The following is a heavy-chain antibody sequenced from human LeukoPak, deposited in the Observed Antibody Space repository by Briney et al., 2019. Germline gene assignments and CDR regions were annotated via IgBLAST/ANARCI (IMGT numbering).Heavy chain of an antibody. Sequence: PGGSLRLSCIASGLTFHRAGMHWVRQAPGKGLEWVAFIWSDGSSQHYVDSVKGRFTISRDDSKNTVYLQMNSLRPDDTAVYYCAKDKGNRWFDYWGQGSLVTVSS. V-gene: IGHV3-30*02. CDR3: AKDKGNRWFDY. CDR2: IWSDGSSQ. CDR1: GLTFHRAG. D-gene: IGHD3-16*02. J-gene: IGHJ4*02.